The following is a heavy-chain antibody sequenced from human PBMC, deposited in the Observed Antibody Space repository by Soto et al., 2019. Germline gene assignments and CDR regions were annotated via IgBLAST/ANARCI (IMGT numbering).Heavy chain of an antibody. Sequence: ASVKVSCKASGYTFTSYGISWVRRAPGQGLEWMGWISAYNGNTNYAQKLQGRVTMTTDTSTSTAYMELRSLRSDDTAVYYCARALLYYYDSSGFLVPSFDPWGQGTLVTVSS. CDR2: ISAYNGNT. J-gene: IGHJ5*02. CDR3: ARALLYYYDSSGFLVPSFDP. V-gene: IGHV1-18*04. CDR1: GYTFTSYG. D-gene: IGHD3-22*01.